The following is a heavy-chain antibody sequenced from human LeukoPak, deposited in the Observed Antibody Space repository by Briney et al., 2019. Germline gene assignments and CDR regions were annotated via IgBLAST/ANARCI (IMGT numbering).Heavy chain of an antibody. D-gene: IGHD4-23*01. CDR2: ISTSSSYI. CDR1: GFTFGSYN. Sequence: GGSLRLSCAASGFTFGSYNMNWVRQAPGKGLEWVSSISTSSSYIYYADSVKGRFTISRDNAKKSLYLQMNSLRAGDTAVFYCARSFPGGNAFDYWGQGALVTVSS. J-gene: IGHJ4*02. CDR3: ARSFPGGNAFDY. V-gene: IGHV3-21*01.